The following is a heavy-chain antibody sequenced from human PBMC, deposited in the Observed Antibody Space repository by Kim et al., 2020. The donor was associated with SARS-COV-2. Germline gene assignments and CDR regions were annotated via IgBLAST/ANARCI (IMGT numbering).Heavy chain of an antibody. Sequence: SETLSLTCSVSGVSVSSSGDYWGWIRQPPGKGLEWIGTTHSGGSTYYNSSLQSRVTISVDTSKSQFSLKLTSVTAADTAVYYCAIQPRKNWFDPWGQGTL. J-gene: IGHJ5*02. CDR2: THSGGST. CDR3: AIQPRKNWFDP. V-gene: IGHV4-39*01. CDR1: GVSVSSSGDY.